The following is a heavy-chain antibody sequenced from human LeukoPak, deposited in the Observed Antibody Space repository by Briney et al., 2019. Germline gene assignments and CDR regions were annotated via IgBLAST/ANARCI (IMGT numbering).Heavy chain of an antibody. CDR3: ARGLSKQNPLIRITMIPFDY. CDR1: GGSFSGYY. V-gene: IGHV4-34*01. CDR2: INHSGST. Sequence: SETLSLTCAVYGGSFSGYYWSWIRQPPGKGLEWIGEINHSGSTNYNPSLKSRVAISVDTSKNQFSLKLSSVTAADTAVYYCARGLSKQNPLIRITMIPFDYWGQGTLVTVSS. J-gene: IGHJ4*02. D-gene: IGHD3-22*01.